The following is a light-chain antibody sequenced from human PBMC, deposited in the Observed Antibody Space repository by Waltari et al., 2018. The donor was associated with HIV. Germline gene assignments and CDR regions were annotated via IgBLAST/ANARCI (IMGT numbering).Light chain of an antibody. CDR1: RSNIGSNT. V-gene: IGLV1-44*01. CDR3: AACDDSLNGWV. J-gene: IGLJ3*02. Sequence: QSVLTQPPSASGTPGQRVTISCSGSRSNIGSNTVSWYQQLPGTAPKLFIYSNNQRPSGVPDRFSGSKSGTSASLAISGLQSEDEADYYCAACDDSLNGWVFGGGTKLTVV. CDR2: SNN.